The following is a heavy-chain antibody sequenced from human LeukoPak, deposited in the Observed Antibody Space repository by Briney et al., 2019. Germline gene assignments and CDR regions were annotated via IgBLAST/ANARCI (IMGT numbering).Heavy chain of an antibody. CDR1: GGTFSSYA. D-gene: IGHD3-16*02. J-gene: IGHJ4*02. Sequence: ASVKVSCKASGGTFSSYAISWVRQAPGQGLEWMGWISAYNGNTNYAQKLQGRVTMTTDTSTSTAYMELRSLRSDDTAVYYCAREGHYDYVWGSYRPFDYWGQGTLVTVSS. CDR2: ISAYNGNT. CDR3: AREGHYDYVWGSYRPFDY. V-gene: IGHV1-18*01.